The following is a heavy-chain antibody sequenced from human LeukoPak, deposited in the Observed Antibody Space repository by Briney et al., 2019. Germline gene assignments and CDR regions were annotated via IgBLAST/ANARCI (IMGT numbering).Heavy chain of an antibody. Sequence: GASVKVPCKPSGYTFTAYHVHWVRQAPGQGLEWMGWINSNSGATNYAQKFQDRVTMTRDTSITTAYMELTRLTPDDTAVYYCAREELPGYGMDVWGQGTTVTVSS. CDR2: INSNSGAT. V-gene: IGHV1-2*02. CDR1: GYTFTAYH. D-gene: IGHD1-7*01. J-gene: IGHJ6*02. CDR3: AREELPGYGMDV.